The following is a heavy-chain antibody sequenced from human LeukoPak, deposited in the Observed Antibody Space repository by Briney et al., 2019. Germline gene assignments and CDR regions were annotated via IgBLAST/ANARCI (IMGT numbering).Heavy chain of an antibody. Sequence: TSETLSLTCTVSGGSMRSYYWSWIRQPPGKGLEWIGYIYCSGSTNYNPSLKSRVSISVDTSKNQFSLKLTSVTAADTAVYYCARGNYDFWSAQHAFDIWGQGTMVTVSS. J-gene: IGHJ3*02. CDR2: IYCSGST. D-gene: IGHD3-3*01. V-gene: IGHV4-59*01. CDR1: GGSMRSYY. CDR3: ARGNYDFWSAQHAFDI.